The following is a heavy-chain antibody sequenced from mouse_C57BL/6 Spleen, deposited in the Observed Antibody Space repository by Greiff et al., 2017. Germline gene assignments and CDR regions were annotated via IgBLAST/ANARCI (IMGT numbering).Heavy chain of an antibody. D-gene: IGHD4-1*01. V-gene: IGHV5-17*01. CDR1: GFTFSDYG. J-gene: IGHJ2*01. CDR2: ISSGSSTI. Sequence: EVQLVESGGGLVKPGGSLTLSCAASGFTFSDYGMHWVRQAPEKGLEWVAYISSGSSTIYYADTVKGRFNISRDNAKNTLFLQMTSLRSEDTAMYYCARKANWDFGYWGQGTTLTVSS. CDR3: ARKANWDFGY.